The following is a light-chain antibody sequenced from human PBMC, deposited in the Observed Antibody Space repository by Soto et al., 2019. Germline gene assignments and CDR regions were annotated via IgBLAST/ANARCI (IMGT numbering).Light chain of an antibody. CDR2: DAT. J-gene: IGKJ1*01. V-gene: IGKV3D-20*01. CDR1: QRVSNNF. CDR3: QQDGSTPWT. Sequence: VVLTQFPGTLSLSPGETATLSCGASQRVSNNFLGWYQQKPGLPPRLLIYDATSRANGIPERFSGRGSGTHFTLTISRLEPEDFAVYSCQQDGSTPWTFGRGTKVE.